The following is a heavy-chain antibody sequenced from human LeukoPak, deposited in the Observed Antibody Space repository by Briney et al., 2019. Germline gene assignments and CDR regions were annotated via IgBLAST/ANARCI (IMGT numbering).Heavy chain of an antibody. CDR3: TRVYGSGSYYSHC. CDR2: ISGSGTNT. D-gene: IGHD3-10*01. V-gene: IGHV3-23*01. Sequence: PGGSLRLSCAASGFTFSSYAMSWVRQAPGKGLEWVSSISGSGTNTYYADSVKGRFTISRDNSKNTLYLQMNSLRAEDTAVYYCTRVYGSGSYYSHCWGQGTLVTVSS. CDR1: GFTFSSYA. J-gene: IGHJ4*02.